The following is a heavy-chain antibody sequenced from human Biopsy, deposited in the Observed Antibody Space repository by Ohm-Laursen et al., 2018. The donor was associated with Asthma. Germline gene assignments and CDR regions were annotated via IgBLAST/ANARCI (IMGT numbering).Heavy chain of an antibody. J-gene: IGHJ5*02. V-gene: IGHV4-34*01. D-gene: IGHD1-20*01. CDR1: GVNLTGNY. CDR2: IDQSGYT. CDR3: ARAAITGIRGWFDP. Sequence: SDTLSFTCTIYGVNLTGNYWNRIRQPPGKGLEWIGEIDQSGYTNYNPSLKSRVTISADTSKNQFHLNLSSVTAADTAVYFCARAAITGIRGWFDPWGQGTQFPVSS.